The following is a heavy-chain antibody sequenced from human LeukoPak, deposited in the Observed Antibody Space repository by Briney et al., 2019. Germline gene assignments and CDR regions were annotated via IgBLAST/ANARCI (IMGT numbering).Heavy chain of an antibody. J-gene: IGHJ4*02. CDR1: GFTFSSYS. CDR2: ISSSSSYI. V-gene: IGHV3-21*01. Sequence: GGSLRLSCAASGFTFSSYSMNWVRRAPGKGLEWVSSISSSSSYIYYADSVKGRFTISRDNAKNSLYLQMNSLRAEDTAVYYCARDSSEGTDYWGQGTLVTVSS. D-gene: IGHD6-25*01. CDR3: ARDSSEGTDY.